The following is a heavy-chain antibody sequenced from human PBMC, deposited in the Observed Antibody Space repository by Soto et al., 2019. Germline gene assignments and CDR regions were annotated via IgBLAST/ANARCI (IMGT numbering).Heavy chain of an antibody. CDR3: ARGGGVGVAGSAAFDM. D-gene: IGHD3-3*01. CDR1: GYPVTAYY. V-gene: IGHV1-2*02. J-gene: IGHJ3*02. Sequence: QLHLVQSGAVVKKPGASVTVSCSASGYPVTAYYMHWVRQAPGRGLEWMGGINPATGAAKYTQTVQGKVPLAWDSSTSTVLMEVGGMTSEETAVFYCARGGGVGVAGSAAFDMWGQGTLVTVSS. CDR2: INPATGAA.